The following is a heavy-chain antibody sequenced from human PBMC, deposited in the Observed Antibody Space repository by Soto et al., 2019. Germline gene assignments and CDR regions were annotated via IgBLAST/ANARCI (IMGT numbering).Heavy chain of an antibody. CDR3: ARGLRYYDFWSGYYSYYYGMDV. V-gene: IGHV4-30-4*01. Sequence: SETLSLTCTVSGGSIRSGDHYWSWIRQPPGKGLEWIGYIYYSRSTYYNPSLKSRVTISVDTSKNQFSLELRSVTAADTAVYYCARGLRYYDFWSGYYSYYYGMDVWGQGTTVTVSS. CDR2: IYYSRST. J-gene: IGHJ6*02. D-gene: IGHD3-3*01. CDR1: GGSIRSGDHY.